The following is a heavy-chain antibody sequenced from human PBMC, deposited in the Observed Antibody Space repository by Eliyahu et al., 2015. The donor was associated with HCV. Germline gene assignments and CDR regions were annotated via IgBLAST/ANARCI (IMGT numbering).Heavy chain of an antibody. V-gene: IGHV4-39*01. J-gene: IGHJ5*02. D-gene: IGHD6-19*01. Sequence: QLQLQESGPGLVKPSETLSLTCTVSGGSITSGNYYWGWIRQPPGKGLEWVWGFLSRWGTRYHPSLKSRVTISVDTSKNQFSLNVRSVTAADTAVYYCARKDPYSSAAGWFDPWGQGTLVTVSS. CDR1: GGSITSGNYY. CDR2: FLSRWGT. CDR3: ARKDPYSSAAGWFDP.